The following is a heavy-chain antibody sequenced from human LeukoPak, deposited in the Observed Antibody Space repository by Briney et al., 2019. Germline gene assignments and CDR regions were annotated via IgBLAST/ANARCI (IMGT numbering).Heavy chain of an antibody. J-gene: IGHJ4*02. Sequence: GASVKVSCKASGYTFTGYYMHWVRQAPGQGLEWMGRINPNSGGTNYAQKFQGRVTMTRDTSISTAYMELSRLRSDDTAVYYCARAMILWRSAKKGLYSTNRVCYIDYWGQGTLVTVSS. D-gene: IGHD2-8*01. CDR3: ARAMILWRSAKKGLYSTNRVCYIDY. V-gene: IGHV1-2*06. CDR1: GYTFTGYY. CDR2: INPNSGGT.